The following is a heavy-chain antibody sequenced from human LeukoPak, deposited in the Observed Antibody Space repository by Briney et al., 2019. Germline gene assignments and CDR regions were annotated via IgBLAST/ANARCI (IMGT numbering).Heavy chain of an antibody. Sequence: PSGTLSLTCAVSGDSISSSHSWSWVSQPPGKGLEWIGEIYHSGSTNYNPSLKSRVTISVDKSKNQFSLKLSSVTAADTAVYYCARDPRIVGATGFDYWGQGTLVTVSS. CDR3: ARDPRIVGATGFDY. CDR1: GDSISSSHS. D-gene: IGHD1-26*01. V-gene: IGHV4-4*02. J-gene: IGHJ4*02. CDR2: IYHSGST.